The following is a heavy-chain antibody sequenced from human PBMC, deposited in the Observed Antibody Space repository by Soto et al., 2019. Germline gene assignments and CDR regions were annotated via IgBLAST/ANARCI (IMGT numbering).Heavy chain of an antibody. CDR1: GFTFSSYW. CDR2: INSDGSST. D-gene: IGHD5-12*01. V-gene: IGHV3-74*01. J-gene: IGHJ6*03. Sequence: GGSLRLSCAASGFTFSSYWMHWVRQAPGKGLVWVSRINSDGSSTSYADSVKGRFTISRDNAKNTLYLQMNSLRAEDTAVYYCARVIAPVRYSGYDYYYYYYMDVWGKGTTVTVSS. CDR3: ARVIAPVRYSGYDYYYYYYMDV.